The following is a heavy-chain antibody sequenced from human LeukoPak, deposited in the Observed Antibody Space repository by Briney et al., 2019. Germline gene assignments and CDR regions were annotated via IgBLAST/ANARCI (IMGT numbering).Heavy chain of an antibody. J-gene: IGHJ3*02. CDR3: ARVYYYGSGSYYYDAFDI. Sequence: ASVKVSCKASGYTFTSYDINWVRQATGQGLEWMGWMNPNSGNTGYAQKFQGRVTMTRNTSISTAYMELSSLRYEDTAVYYCARVYYYGSGSYYYDAFDIWGQGTMVTVSS. D-gene: IGHD3-10*01. CDR2: MNPNSGNT. CDR1: GYTFTSYD. V-gene: IGHV1-8*01.